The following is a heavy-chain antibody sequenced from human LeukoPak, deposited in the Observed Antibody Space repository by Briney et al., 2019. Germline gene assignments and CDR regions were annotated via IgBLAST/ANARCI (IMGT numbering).Heavy chain of an antibody. CDR1: GYSISSGYY. V-gene: IGHV4-38-2*01. D-gene: IGHD4-11*01. CDR2: IYHSGST. Sequence: SETLSLTCAVSGYSISSGYYWGWIRQPPGKGLEWIGSIYHSGSTYYNPSLKSRVTISVDTSKNQFSLKLSSVTAADTAVYYCARQPLYSNYVLGFGYWGQGTLVTVSS. CDR3: ARQPLYSNYVLGFGY. J-gene: IGHJ4*02.